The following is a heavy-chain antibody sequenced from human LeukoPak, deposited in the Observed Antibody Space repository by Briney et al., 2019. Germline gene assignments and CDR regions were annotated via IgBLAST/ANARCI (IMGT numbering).Heavy chain of an antibody. D-gene: IGHD1-26*01. CDR3: ARTRFPMWEYQDY. Sequence: PSQTLSLTCTVSGGSISSGSYYWSWIRQPAGKGLEWIGRTYTSGSTNYNPSLKSRVTISVDTSKNQFSLKLSSVTAADTAVYYCARTRFPMWEYQDYWGQGTLVTVSS. V-gene: IGHV4-61*02. CDR1: GGSISSGSYY. CDR2: TYTSGST. J-gene: IGHJ4*02.